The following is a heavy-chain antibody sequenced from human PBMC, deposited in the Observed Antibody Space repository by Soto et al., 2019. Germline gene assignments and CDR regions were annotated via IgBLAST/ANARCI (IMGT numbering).Heavy chain of an antibody. CDR2: IIPIFGTA. CDR3: ARVVVVAATPYYFDY. D-gene: IGHD2-15*01. Sequence: SVKVSCKAAGGTFSSYAISWVRQAPGQGLEWMGGIIPIFGTANYAQKFQGRVTITADESTSTAYMELSSLRSEDTAVYYCARVVVVAATPYYFDYWGQGTLVTVSS. V-gene: IGHV1-69*13. CDR1: GGTFSSYA. J-gene: IGHJ4*02.